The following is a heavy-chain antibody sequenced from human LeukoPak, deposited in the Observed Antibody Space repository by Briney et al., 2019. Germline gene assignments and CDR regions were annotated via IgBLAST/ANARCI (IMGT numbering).Heavy chain of an antibody. Sequence: GESLKISCKGSGYSFTSYWIAWVRQMPGKGLEWMGVIYPGYSDPTNSPSFQGQVTCSADKPISTAYLQWSSLKASDTAMYYCARRITMVRGAQSGWFDPWGQGTLVTVSS. CDR3: ARRITMVRGAQSGWFDP. V-gene: IGHV5-51*01. D-gene: IGHD3-10*01. CDR2: IYPGYSDP. CDR1: GYSFTSYW. J-gene: IGHJ5*02.